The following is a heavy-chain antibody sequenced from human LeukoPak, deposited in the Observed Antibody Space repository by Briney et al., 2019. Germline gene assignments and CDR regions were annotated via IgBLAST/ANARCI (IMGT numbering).Heavy chain of an antibody. D-gene: IGHD3-10*01. CDR2: ISDTGGST. CDR3: AKRGVVIRVLLVGFHKQAYYFDS. J-gene: IGHJ4*02. V-gene: IGHV3-23*01. CDR1: GITLSNYG. Sequence: GGSLRLSCAVSGITLSNYGMSWVRQAPGKGLEWVAGISDTGGSTNYADSVKGRFTISRDNPKNTLYLQMNSLRAEDTAVYFCAKRGVVIRVLLVGFHKQAYYFDSWGQGALVTVSS.